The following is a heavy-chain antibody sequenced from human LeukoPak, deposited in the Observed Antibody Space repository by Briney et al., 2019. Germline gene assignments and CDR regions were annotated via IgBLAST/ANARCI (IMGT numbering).Heavy chain of an antibody. Sequence: GESLKISCKISGYRLTNNWIGWVRQVPGKGLEWMGLIYPGDSDTRYSPSFQGQVTISADKSISTAYLQWSSLKASDTAMYYCARRLYGDHADAFDIWGQGTMVTVSS. CDR3: ARRLYGDHADAFDI. J-gene: IGHJ3*02. D-gene: IGHD4-17*01. CDR1: GYRLTNNW. CDR2: IYPGDSDT. V-gene: IGHV5-51*01.